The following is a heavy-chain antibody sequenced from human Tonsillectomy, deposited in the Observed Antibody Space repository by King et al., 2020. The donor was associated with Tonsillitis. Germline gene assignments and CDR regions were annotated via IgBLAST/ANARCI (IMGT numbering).Heavy chain of an antibody. CDR2: ISSGSTYI. CDR1: GFTFTNYD. CDR3: AKDKGADYFDSGRGAFDI. Sequence: VQLVESGGGLVNPGGSLRLSCATSGFTFTNYDINWVRQAPGEGLEWVASISSGSTYIHYADSVKGRFTISRDNAKNSPYLQKNSLKAGDTGVYYCAKDKGADYFDSGRGAFDIWGQGTMVTVSS. V-gene: IGHV3-21*01. D-gene: IGHD3-22*01. J-gene: IGHJ3*02.